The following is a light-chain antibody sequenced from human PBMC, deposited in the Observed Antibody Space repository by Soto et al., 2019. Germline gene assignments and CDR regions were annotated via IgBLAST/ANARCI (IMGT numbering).Light chain of an antibody. CDR3: SSYTSSSTYV. V-gene: IGLV2-18*02. CDR1: GSDIGTFNR. CDR2: DVN. J-gene: IGLJ1*01. Sequence: QSAMTLPPSVSGSPGQSVTISCTGTGSDIGTFNRVSWYQQPPDTAPKLLIYDVNNRPSGVPDRFSGSKSGNTASLTISGLQAEDEADYYCSSYTSSSTYVFGTGTKVTVL.